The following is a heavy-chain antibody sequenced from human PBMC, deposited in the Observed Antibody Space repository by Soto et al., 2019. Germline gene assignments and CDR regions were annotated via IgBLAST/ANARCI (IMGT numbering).Heavy chain of an antibody. D-gene: IGHD5-18*01. V-gene: IGHV1-58*01. CDR2: IVVGSGNT. CDR1: GFTFTSSA. CDR3: AADREGDTAMGYYYYGMDV. J-gene: IGHJ6*02. Sequence: SVKVSCKASGFTFTSSAVQWVRQARGQRLEWIGWIVVGSGNTNYAQKFQERVTITRDMSTSTAYMELSSLRSEDTAVYYCAADREGDTAMGYYYYGMDVWGQGTTVTVSS.